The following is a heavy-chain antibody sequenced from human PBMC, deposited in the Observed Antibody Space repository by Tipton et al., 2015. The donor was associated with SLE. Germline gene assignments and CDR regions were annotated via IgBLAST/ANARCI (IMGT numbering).Heavy chain of an antibody. V-gene: IGHV1-45*02. Sequence: QSGPEVKKTGSSVKVSCKASAYTFTYRSLHWVRQAPGQALEWMGWITPFNGNTNYAQKFQDRVTITRDRSMSTVYMELSSLRSEDTAMYYCASSGGTTQDFDYWGQGTLVTVSS. CDR2: ITPFNGNT. CDR3: ASSGGTTQDFDY. CDR1: AYTFTYRS. D-gene: IGHD1-7*01. J-gene: IGHJ4*02.